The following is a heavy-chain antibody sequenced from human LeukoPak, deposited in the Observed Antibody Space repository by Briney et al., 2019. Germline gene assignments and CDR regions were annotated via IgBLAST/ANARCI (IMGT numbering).Heavy chain of an antibody. V-gene: IGHV1-69*13. CDR1: GGTFSSYA. Sequence: GASVKVSCKASGGTFSSYAINWVRQAPGQGLEWMGGIVPMFGTANYAQKFQGRVTITADESTGTAYMELSSLRSEDTAVYYCAREYCSGGSCSFSFDYWGQGTLVTVSS. CDR3: AREYCSGGSCSFSFDY. J-gene: IGHJ4*02. CDR2: IVPMFGTA. D-gene: IGHD2-15*01.